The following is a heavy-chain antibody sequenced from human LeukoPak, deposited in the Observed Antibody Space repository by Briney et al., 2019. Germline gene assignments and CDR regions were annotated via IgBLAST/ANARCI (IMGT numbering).Heavy chain of an antibody. Sequence: GGSLRLSCAASGFTFSSYAMSWVRQAPGKGVEWFSAISGSGGSTYYADSVKGRFTISRDNSKNTLYLQMNTLRAGDTAVYSCAKNGRGYSSDYFDYWGQGTLVTVSS. D-gene: IGHD5-18*01. CDR3: AKNGRGYSSDYFDY. V-gene: IGHV3-23*01. CDR1: GFTFSSYA. J-gene: IGHJ4*02. CDR2: ISGSGGST.